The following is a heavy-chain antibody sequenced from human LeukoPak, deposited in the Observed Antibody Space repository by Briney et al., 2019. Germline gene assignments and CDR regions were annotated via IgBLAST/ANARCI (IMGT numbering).Heavy chain of an antibody. D-gene: IGHD3-3*01. CDR1: GFTFSSYW. CDR2: IKQDGSEK. CDR3: ARDPFYDFWSGHYYYYGMDV. Sequence: GGSLRLSCAASGFTFSSYWMSWVRQAPGKGLEWVANIKQDGSEKYYVDSVKGRFTISRDNAKNSLYLQMYSLRAEDTAVYYCARDPFYDFWSGHYYYYGMDVWGQGTTVTVSS. V-gene: IGHV3-7*01. J-gene: IGHJ6*02.